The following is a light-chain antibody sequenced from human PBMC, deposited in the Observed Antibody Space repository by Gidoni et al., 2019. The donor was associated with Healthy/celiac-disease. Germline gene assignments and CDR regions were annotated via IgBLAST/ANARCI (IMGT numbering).Light chain of an antibody. V-gene: IGLV2-14*03. CDR3: SSYTSSSTLEV. Sequence: QSALTPPASVSGSPGQPITISCTGTSSDVGGYNYVSWYQQHQGKAPKLMIYDVSNRPSGVSNRFSGSKSGNTASLTISGLQAEDEADYYCSSYTSSSTLEVFGGGTKLTVL. J-gene: IGLJ2*01. CDR1: SSDVGGYNY. CDR2: DVS.